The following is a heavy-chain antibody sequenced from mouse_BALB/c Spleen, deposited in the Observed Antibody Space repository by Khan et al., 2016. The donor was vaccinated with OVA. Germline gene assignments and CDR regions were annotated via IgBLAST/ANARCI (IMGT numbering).Heavy chain of an antibody. CDR2: INTYYGDA. D-gene: IGHD3-2*01. J-gene: IGHJ3*01. CDR3: TREGDGDRFIY. V-gene: IGHV1S137*01. CDR1: GYTFTDFT. Sequence: VELVESGAELVRPGVSVKISCKGSGYTFTDFTMHWVKQSHAMSLEWIGVINTYYGDADYSKKFKGKATMTVDKSSTTAYIDLAKLTSEDSAVYYCTREGDGDRFIYWGQGTLVTVSA.